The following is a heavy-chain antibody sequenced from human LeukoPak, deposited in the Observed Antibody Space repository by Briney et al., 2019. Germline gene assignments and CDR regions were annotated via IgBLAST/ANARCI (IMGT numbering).Heavy chain of an antibody. Sequence: SETLSLTCTVSGGSISSHYWSWIRQPPGRGLEWTGYIYYSGSTNYNPSLKSRVTISVDTSKNQFSLKLSSVTAADTAVYYCARAVVPAAIGLEYFDYWGQGTLVTVSS. CDR2: IYYSGST. CDR3: ARAVVPAAIGLEYFDY. D-gene: IGHD2-2*01. J-gene: IGHJ4*02. CDR1: GGSISSHY. V-gene: IGHV4-59*11.